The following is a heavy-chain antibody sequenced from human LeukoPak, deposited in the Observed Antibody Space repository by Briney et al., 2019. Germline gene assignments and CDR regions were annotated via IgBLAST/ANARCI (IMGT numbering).Heavy chain of an antibody. CDR1: GFIFSSYA. V-gene: IGHV3-23*01. Sequence: PGGSLRLSCAASGFIFSSYAMSWVRQAPGKGLEWVSTISGSGGSTFYADSVKGRFTISRDNSKNTLYLQMNSLRAEDTAVYYCAKTYSSGHTDYWGQGTLVTVSS. CDR3: AKTYSSGHTDY. CDR2: ISGSGGST. J-gene: IGHJ4*02. D-gene: IGHD6-19*01.